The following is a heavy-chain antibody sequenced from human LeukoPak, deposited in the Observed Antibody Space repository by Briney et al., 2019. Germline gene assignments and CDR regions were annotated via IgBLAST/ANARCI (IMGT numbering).Heavy chain of an antibody. D-gene: IGHD2/OR15-2a*01. CDR2: ISWDGGGT. J-gene: IGHJ6*03. CDR1: GFTFDDYA. Sequence: TGGSLRLSCAASGFTFDDYAMHWVRQAPGKGLEWVSLISWDGGGTYYAGSVKGRFTISRDNSKNTLYLQMNSLRAEDTAVYYCARVRREMKRSLGRITEYSYYYYMDVWGKGTTVTVSS. V-gene: IGHV3-43D*03. CDR3: ARVRREMKRSLGRITEYSYYYYMDV.